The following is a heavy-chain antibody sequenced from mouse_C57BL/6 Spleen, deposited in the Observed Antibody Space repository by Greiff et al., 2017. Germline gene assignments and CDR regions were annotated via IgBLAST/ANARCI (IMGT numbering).Heavy chain of an antibody. V-gene: IGHV5-12*01. Sequence: EVQRVESGGGLVQPGGSLKLSCAASGFTFSDYYMYWVRQTPEKRLEWVAYISNGGGSTYYPDTVKGRFTISRDNAKNTLYLQMSRLKSEDTAMYYCARQGDDYAMDYWGQGTSVTVSS. CDR3: ARQGDDYAMDY. CDR1: GFTFSDYY. CDR2: ISNGGGST. D-gene: IGHD3-3*01. J-gene: IGHJ4*01.